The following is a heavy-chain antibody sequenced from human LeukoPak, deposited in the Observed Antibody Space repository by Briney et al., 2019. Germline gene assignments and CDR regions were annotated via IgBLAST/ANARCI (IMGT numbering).Heavy chain of an antibody. CDR3: AIHRVYRGHYFDY. CDR2: IYSGGST. Sequence: PGGSLRLSCAASGFTVSSNYMSWVRQAPGKGLEWVSVIYSGGSTYYADSVKGRFTISRDNSKNTLYLQMNSLRAEDTAVYYCAIHRVYRGHYFDYWGQGTLVTVSS. CDR1: GFTVSSNY. V-gene: IGHV3-66*02. J-gene: IGHJ4*02. D-gene: IGHD3-10*01.